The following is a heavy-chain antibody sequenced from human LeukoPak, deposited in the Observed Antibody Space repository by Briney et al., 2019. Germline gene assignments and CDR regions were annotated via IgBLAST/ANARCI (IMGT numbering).Heavy chain of an antibody. V-gene: IGHV5-51*01. CDR2: IYPGDSDT. CDR3: ARIGRYCSGGSCYSYYYYYMDV. Sequence: GESLKISCKGSGYSFTSYWIGWVRQMPGKGLEWMGIIYPGDSDTRCSPSFQGQVTISADKSISTAYLQWSSLKASDTAMYYCARIGRYCSGGSCYSYYYYYMDVWGKGTTVTVSS. CDR1: GYSFTSYW. D-gene: IGHD2-15*01. J-gene: IGHJ6*03.